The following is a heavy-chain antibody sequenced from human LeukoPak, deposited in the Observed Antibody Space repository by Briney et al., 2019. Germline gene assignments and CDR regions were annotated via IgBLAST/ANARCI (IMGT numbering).Heavy chain of an antibody. CDR2: IRYDGSNK. D-gene: IGHD3-10*01. Sequence: GGSLRLSCAASGFTFSSYGMHWVRQAPGKGLEWVAFIRYDGSNKYYADSVKGRFTISRDNSKNTLYLQMNSLRAEDTAVYYCAKDRGIGITMVRGVIRSFDYWGQGTLVTVSS. CDR1: GFTFSSYG. V-gene: IGHV3-30*02. J-gene: IGHJ4*02. CDR3: AKDRGIGITMVRGVIRSFDY.